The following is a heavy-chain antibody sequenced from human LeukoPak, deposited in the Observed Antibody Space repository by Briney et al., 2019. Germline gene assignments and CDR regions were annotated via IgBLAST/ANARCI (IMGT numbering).Heavy chain of an antibody. CDR3: ASHASEVVMSFDY. CDR2: IYYSGST. V-gene: IGHV4-59*01. Sequence: SETLSLTCTVSGGSISSYDWSWIRQPPGKGLEWIGYIYYSGSTNYNPSLKSRVTISVDTSKNQFSLKLSSVTAADTAVYYCASHASEVVMSFDYWGQGTLVTVSS. D-gene: IGHD3-22*01. J-gene: IGHJ4*02. CDR1: GGSISSYD.